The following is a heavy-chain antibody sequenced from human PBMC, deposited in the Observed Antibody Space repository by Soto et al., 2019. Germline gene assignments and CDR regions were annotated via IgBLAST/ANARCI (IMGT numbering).Heavy chain of an antibody. CDR3: ARERSSSYGMDV. J-gene: IGHJ6*02. CDR2: ISYDGSNK. CDR1: GFTFSSYA. V-gene: IGHV3-30-3*01. D-gene: IGHD6-6*01. Sequence: QVQLVESGGGVVQPGRSLRLSWAASGFTFSSYAMHWVRQAPGKGLEWVAVISYDGSNKYYADSVKGRFTISRDNSKNTLYLQMNSLRAEDTAVYYCARERSSSYGMDVWGQGTTVTVSS.